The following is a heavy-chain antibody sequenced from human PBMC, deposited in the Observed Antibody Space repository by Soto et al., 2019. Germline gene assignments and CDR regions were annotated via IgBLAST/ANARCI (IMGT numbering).Heavy chain of an antibody. V-gene: IGHV4-39*01. CDR2: IYYSGST. CDR1: GGSISSSSYY. J-gene: IGHJ4*02. CDR3: ARITPGYSSSWYDY. Sequence: SETLSLTCTVSGGSISSSSYYWGWIRQPPGKGLEWIGSIYYSGSTYYNPSLKSRVTISVDTSKNQFSLKLSSVTAADKAVYYCARITPGYSSSWYDYWRQGTMVTVSS. D-gene: IGHD6-13*01.